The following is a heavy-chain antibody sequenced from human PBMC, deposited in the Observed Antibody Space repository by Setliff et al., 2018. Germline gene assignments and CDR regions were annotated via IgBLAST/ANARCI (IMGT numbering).Heavy chain of an antibody. CDR1: GGSISSSY. Sequence: ASETLSLTCTVSGGSISSSYWSWIRQPPGKGLEWIGYFYHSGSMNYNPSLKGRVTMSVDTSNNQLSLKLTSVSAADTAVYYCARAYYYGSGNSHKYYMDVWGKGTVVTVSS. D-gene: IGHD3-10*01. V-gene: IGHV4-4*09. J-gene: IGHJ6*03. CDR3: ARAYYYGSGNSHKYYMDV. CDR2: FYHSGSM.